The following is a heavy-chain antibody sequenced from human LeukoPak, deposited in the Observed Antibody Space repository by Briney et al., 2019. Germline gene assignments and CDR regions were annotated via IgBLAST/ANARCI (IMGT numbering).Heavy chain of an antibody. CDR2: IYTSGST. J-gene: IGHJ4*02. CDR1: GGSISSYY. D-gene: IGHD2-2*01. Sequence: PSETLSLTCTVPGGSISSYYWSWIRQPAGKGLEWIGRIYTSGSTNYNPSLKSRIIMSEDTSKNQFSLKLSSVTAADTAVYYCARQSYAILDYWGQGTLVTVSS. V-gene: IGHV4-4*07. CDR3: ARQSYAILDY.